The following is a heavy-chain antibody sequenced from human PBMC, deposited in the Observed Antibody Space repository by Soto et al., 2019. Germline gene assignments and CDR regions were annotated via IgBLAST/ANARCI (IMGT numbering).Heavy chain of an antibody. V-gene: IGHV4-34*01. Sequence: SETLSLTCAVYGGSFSGYYWSWIRQPPGKGLEWIGEINHSGSTNYNPSLKSRVTISVDTSKNQFSLKLSSGTAADTAVYYCAREDIAAAGNVDYWGQGTLVTVSS. J-gene: IGHJ4*02. CDR1: GGSFSGYY. CDR3: AREDIAAAGNVDY. D-gene: IGHD6-13*01. CDR2: INHSGST.